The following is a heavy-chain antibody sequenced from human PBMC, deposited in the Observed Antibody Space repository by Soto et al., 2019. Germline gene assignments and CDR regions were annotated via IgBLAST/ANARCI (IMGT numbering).Heavy chain of an antibody. V-gene: IGHV4-4*07. CDR2: IYATGTT. CDR3: VRGGTKTLRDWFDP. CDR1: GASISGFY. D-gene: IGHD1-1*01. Sequence: SETLSLTCTVSGASISGFYWSWIRKSAGKGLEWIGRIYATGTTDYNPSLKSRVRMSVDTSKKQFSLKLRSVTAADTAVYYCVRGGTKTLRDWFDPWGQGISVTVSS. J-gene: IGHJ5*02.